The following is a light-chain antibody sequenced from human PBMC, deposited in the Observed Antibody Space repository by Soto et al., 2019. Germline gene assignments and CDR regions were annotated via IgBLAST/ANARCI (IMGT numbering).Light chain of an antibody. CDR2: GNT. V-gene: IGLV1-40*01. CDR3: QSYDSSLSGWV. J-gene: IGLJ3*02. CDR1: SSNIGAGYP. Sequence: QSVLTQPPSVSGAPRQRVTVSCIGSSSNIGAGYPVHWYQQIPGTAPKLLIYGNTNRPSGVPDRFSGSKSGTSASLAITGLQAEDEADYYCQSYDSSLSGWVFGGGTKLTVL.